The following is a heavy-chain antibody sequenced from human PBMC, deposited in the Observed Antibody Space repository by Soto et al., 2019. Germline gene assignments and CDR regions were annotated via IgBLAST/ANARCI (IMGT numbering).Heavy chain of an antibody. D-gene: IGHD2-15*01. CDR2: IFSSGER. V-gene: IGHV2-26*01. J-gene: IGHJ4*02. CDR1: GFSLNNVRMG. CDR3: ARLIVGFCGGGICHDYFDF. Sequence: QVTLKESGPVLVKPTETLMLTCSVSGFSLNNVRMGVSWIRQPPGKALEWLAHIFSSGERSYSTSLKTRLIISRDTSKSQVVLTMTNLDPVDTATYYCARLIVGFCGGGICHDYFDFWGQGTLVTVSS.